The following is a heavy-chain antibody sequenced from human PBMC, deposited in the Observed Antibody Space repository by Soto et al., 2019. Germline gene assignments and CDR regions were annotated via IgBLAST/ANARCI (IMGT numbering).Heavy chain of an antibody. Sequence: GGSLRLSCAASGFTFSDYNMSWFRQAPGKGLERVSYISSSGSTIYYADSVKGRFTISRDNAKNSLYLQMNSLRAEDTAVYYCARVRYNGSGSSINWFDPWGQGTLVTVSS. D-gene: IGHD3-10*01. V-gene: IGHV3-11*01. J-gene: IGHJ5*02. CDR1: GFTFSDYN. CDR2: ISSSGSTI. CDR3: ARVRYNGSGSSINWFDP.